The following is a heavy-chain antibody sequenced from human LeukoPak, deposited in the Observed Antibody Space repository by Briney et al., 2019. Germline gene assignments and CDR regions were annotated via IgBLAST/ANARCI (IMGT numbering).Heavy chain of an antibody. CDR2: ISSSSSYI. J-gene: IGHJ4*02. Sequence: PGGSLRLSCAASGFTFSSYSMNWVRQAPGKGLGWVSSISSSSSYIYYADSVKGRFTISRDNAKNSLYLQMNSLRAEDTAVYYCARGGDDYGDLQYWGQGTLVTVSS. D-gene: IGHD4-17*01. CDR1: GFTFSSYS. V-gene: IGHV3-21*06. CDR3: ARGGDDYGDLQY.